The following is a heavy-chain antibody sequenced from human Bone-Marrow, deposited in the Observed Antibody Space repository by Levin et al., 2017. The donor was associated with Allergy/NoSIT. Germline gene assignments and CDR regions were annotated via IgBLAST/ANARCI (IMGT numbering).Heavy chain of an antibody. CDR3: AREKTVYSSSWYSAQDYYYGMDG. V-gene: IGHV1-69*06. Sequence: SVKVSCKASGGTFSSYAISWVRQAPGQGLEWMGGIIPIFGTANYAQKFQGRVTITADKSTSPAYTELGSLRSEDTAVYYCAREKTVYSSSWYSAQDYYYGMDGWGQGTTVTVSS. J-gene: IGHJ6*02. D-gene: IGHD6-13*01. CDR2: IIPIFGTA. CDR1: GGTFSSYA.